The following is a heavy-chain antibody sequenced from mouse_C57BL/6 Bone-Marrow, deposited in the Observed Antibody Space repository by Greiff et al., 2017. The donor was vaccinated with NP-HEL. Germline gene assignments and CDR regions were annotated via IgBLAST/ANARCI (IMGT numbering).Heavy chain of an antibody. Sequence: QVQLKQSGAELVRPGASVTLSCKASGYTFTDYEMHWVKQTPVHGLEWIGAIDPETGGTAYNQKFKGKAILTADKSSSTAYMELLSLTSEDSAVYYCTNYYEDAMDYWGQGTSVTVSS. D-gene: IGHD2-4*01. V-gene: IGHV1-15*01. CDR2: IDPETGGT. CDR1: GYTFTDYE. J-gene: IGHJ4*01. CDR3: TNYYEDAMDY.